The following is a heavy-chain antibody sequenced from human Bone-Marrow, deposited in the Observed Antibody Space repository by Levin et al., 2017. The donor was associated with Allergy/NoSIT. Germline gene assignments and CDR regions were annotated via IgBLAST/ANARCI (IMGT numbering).Heavy chain of an antibody. V-gene: IGHV2-26*01. CDR3: ARMERSASGWSASDYYYYGMDV. CDR1: GFSLSDDTMG. CDR2: IFSNDDK. J-gene: IGHJ6*02. D-gene: IGHD6-19*01. Sequence: SGPTLVKPTETLTLTCTVSGFSLSDDTMGVSWIRQPPGKALEWLAHIFSNDDKSYITSLKTRLNISKDTSRSQVVLTMTNMNPVDTGTYFCARMERSASGWSASDYYYYGMDVWGQGTTVTVSS.